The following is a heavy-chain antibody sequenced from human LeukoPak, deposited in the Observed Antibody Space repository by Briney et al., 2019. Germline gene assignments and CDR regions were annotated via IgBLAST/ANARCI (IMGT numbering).Heavy chain of an antibody. Sequence: GGSLRLSCAASGFTFSSYSMNWVRQAPGKGLEWVSSISSSSSYIYYADSVKGRFTISRENAKSSLYLQMNSLRAEDTALYYCARDVGSSWYLDYWGQGALVTVSS. CDR3: ARDVGSSWYLDY. D-gene: IGHD6-13*01. J-gene: IGHJ4*02. CDR2: ISSSSSYI. V-gene: IGHV3-21*01. CDR1: GFTFSSYS.